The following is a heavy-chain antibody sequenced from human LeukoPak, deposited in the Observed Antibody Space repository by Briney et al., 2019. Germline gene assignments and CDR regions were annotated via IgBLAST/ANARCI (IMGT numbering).Heavy chain of an antibody. D-gene: IGHD4-17*01. CDR3: AKVRRGYGDYAFDI. Sequence: GGSLRLSCAASGFTFDDYAMHWVRQAPGRGLEWVSGISWNSGSIGYADSVRGRFTISRDNAKNSLYLQMNSLRAEDTALYYCAKVRRGYGDYAFDIWGQGTMVTVSS. V-gene: IGHV3-9*01. CDR2: ISWNSGSI. CDR1: GFTFDDYA. J-gene: IGHJ3*02.